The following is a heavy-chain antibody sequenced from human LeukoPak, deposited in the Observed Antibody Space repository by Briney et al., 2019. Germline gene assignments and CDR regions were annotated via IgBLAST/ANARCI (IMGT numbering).Heavy chain of an antibody. CDR3: ASGGASSKWFDR. Sequence: SETLSLTCTVSGDSISGYYWSWIRQPPGKGLEWIAFIESSGTTNYNPSLKSRVSISVDTSKNQFSLNVRSVTAADTAVYYCASGGASSKWFDRWGQGTLVTVSS. J-gene: IGHJ5*02. D-gene: IGHD3-10*01. CDR1: GDSISGYY. V-gene: IGHV4-59*01. CDR2: IESSGTT.